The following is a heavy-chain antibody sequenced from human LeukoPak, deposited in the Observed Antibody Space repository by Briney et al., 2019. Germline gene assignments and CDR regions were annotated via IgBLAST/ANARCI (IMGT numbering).Heavy chain of an antibody. CDR3: ARGVPHCGGDCYTHYFFDY. CDR1: GGSISSYY. J-gene: IGHJ4*02. CDR2: IYYSGST. Sequence: SETLSLTCTVSGGSISSYYWSWIRQPPGKGLEWIGYIYYSGSTNYNPSLKSRVTISVDTSKNQSSLKLSAVTAADTAVYYCARGVPHCGGDCYTHYFFDYWGQGTLVTVSS. V-gene: IGHV4-59*01. D-gene: IGHD2-21*02.